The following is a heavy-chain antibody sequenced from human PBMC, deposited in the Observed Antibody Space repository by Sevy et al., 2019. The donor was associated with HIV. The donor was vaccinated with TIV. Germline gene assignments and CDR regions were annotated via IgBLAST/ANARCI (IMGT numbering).Heavy chain of an antibody. CDR2: ISSSGTTL. Sequence: GGSLRLSCAASGLTFSDYYMSWIRQAPGKGLEWLSYISSSGTTLYSADSVKGRFAISRDNAKNSLYLQMNSLRAEDTGVYFCVGRRYSYTYRWSYHFDYWGQGALVTVSS. J-gene: IGHJ4*02. CDR1: GLTFSDYY. D-gene: IGHD5-18*01. CDR3: VGRRYSYTYRWSYHFDY. V-gene: IGHV3-11*01.